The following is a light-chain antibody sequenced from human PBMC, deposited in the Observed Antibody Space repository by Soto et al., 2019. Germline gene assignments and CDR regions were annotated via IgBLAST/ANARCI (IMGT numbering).Light chain of an antibody. CDR3: QQVKTYPRT. J-gene: IGKJ4*01. CDR2: GAS. V-gene: IGKV1-17*01. Sequence: NQMTQAPSSLSASIGDRGTISCRASQGIGNALGWYQQKPGKPPKVLIYGASNLHSGVPSRFSGRKSGTQFTLTIDSLQPEDFATYYCQQVKTYPRTFGGGTKVDIK. CDR1: QGIGNA.